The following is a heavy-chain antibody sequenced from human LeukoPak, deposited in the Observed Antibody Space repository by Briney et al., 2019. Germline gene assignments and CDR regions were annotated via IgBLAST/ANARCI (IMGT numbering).Heavy chain of an antibody. CDR2: IYYSGST. CDR3: ARDVYIAGNDAFDI. D-gene: IGHD6-13*01. CDR1: GGSISSAC. Sequence: SESLSLACNVYGGSISSACWGWIRQPPGKGLEWIGYIYYSGSTNYNPTLMSRVTISLDTSKNQFSLKLSSVTAADTAVYYCARDVYIAGNDAFDIWGQGTMVTVSS. V-gene: IGHV4-59*01. J-gene: IGHJ3*02.